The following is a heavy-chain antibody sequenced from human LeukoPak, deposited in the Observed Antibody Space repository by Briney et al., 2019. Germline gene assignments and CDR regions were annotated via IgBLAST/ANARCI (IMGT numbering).Heavy chain of an antibody. Sequence: GGSLRLSCAASGFTFSTYSMNWVRRAPGKGLEWISSTSSTSTYIYYADSVKGRFTISRDDAKNSVYLQMNSLRAEDSAVYFCVRAREGPQTPGIGEVDYWGQGTLVTVST. CDR3: VRAREGPQTPGIGEVDY. V-gene: IGHV3-21*01. D-gene: IGHD1-26*01. CDR1: GFTFSTYS. CDR2: TSSTSTYI. J-gene: IGHJ4*02.